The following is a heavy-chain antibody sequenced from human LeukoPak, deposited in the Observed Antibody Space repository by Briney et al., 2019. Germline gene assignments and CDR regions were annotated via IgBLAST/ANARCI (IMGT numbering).Heavy chain of an antibody. CDR2: TYYSGET. CDR1: GGSISNYY. D-gene: IGHD1-14*01. CDR3: ASQSYNRFDP. J-gene: IGHJ5*02. V-gene: IGHV4-59*01. Sequence: SETLSLTCTVSGGSISNYYWSWIRQPPGKGLEWIGYTYYSGETKYSASLKSRVTISVDTSKNQFSLKLTSVTAADTAVYYCASQSYNRFDPWGQGTLVTVSS.